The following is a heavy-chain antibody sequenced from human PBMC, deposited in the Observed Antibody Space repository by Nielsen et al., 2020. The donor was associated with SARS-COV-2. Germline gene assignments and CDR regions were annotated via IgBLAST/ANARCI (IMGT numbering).Heavy chain of an antibody. CDR3: AKGAGTTYYYYMDV. Sequence: VRQAPGKGLEWVSAISGSGGSTYYADSVKGRFTISRDNSKNTLYLQMNSLRAEDTAVYYCAKGAGTTYYYYMDVWGKGTTVTVSS. V-gene: IGHV3-23*01. D-gene: IGHD1-14*01. J-gene: IGHJ6*03. CDR2: ISGSGGST.